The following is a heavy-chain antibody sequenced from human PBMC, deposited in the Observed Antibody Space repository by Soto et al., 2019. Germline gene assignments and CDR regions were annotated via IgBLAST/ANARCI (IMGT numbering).Heavy chain of an antibody. CDR3: AKSRPLYSSSWGPYYFDY. V-gene: IGHV3-23*01. CDR2: ISGSGGST. J-gene: IGHJ4*02. CDR1: GFTFSSYA. D-gene: IGHD6-13*01. Sequence: EVQLLESGGGLVQPGGSLRLSCAASGFTFSSYAMSWVRQAPGKGLEWVSAISGSGGSTYYADSVKGRFTISRDNSKNTLYLQMNSMRAEDTAVYYCAKSRPLYSSSWGPYYFDYWGQGTLVTVSS.